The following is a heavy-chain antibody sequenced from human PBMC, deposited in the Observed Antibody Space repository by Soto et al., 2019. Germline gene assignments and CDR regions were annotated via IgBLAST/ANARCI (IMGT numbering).Heavy chain of an antibody. V-gene: IGHV1-3*01. CDR1: GYTFTSYA. CDR2: INAGNGNT. CDR3: AREAYGKLSAFDI. D-gene: IGHD4-17*01. Sequence: QVQLVQSGAEVKKPGASVKVSCKASGYTFTSYAMHWVRQAPGQRLEWMGWINAGNGNTKYSQKFQGRDTITRDTSASTAYMELSSLRSEDTAVYYCAREAYGKLSAFDIWGQGPMVTVSS. J-gene: IGHJ3*02.